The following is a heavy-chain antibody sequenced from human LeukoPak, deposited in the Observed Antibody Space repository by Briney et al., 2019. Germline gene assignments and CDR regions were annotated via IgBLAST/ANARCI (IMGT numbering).Heavy chain of an antibody. V-gene: IGHV1-69*06. D-gene: IGHD6-13*01. J-gene: IGHJ2*01. CDR3: ARAAYSSTWYSRYLDL. CDR2: IIPIFGTA. Sequence: SVKVSCKASGGTFSSYAISWVRQAPGQGLEWMGGIIPIFGTANYAQKFQGRVTITADRSTSTAYMELSSLRSEDTAVYYCARAAYSSTWYSRYLDLWGRGTLVTVSS. CDR1: GGTFSSYA.